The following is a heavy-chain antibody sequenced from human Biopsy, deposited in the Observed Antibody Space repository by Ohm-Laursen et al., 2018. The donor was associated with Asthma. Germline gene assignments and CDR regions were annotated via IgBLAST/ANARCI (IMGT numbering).Heavy chain of an antibody. CDR2: IYYSGST. Sequence: SQTLSLTCTVYGGYLTGHYWNWIRPPPGKGLEFIGTIYYSGSTYYNPSLKSRVTLSVDASKNQFSLKLTSVTAADTAVYYCVSPPGYWGQGTRVTVSS. CDR3: VSPPGY. J-gene: IGHJ4*02. V-gene: IGHV4-39*01. CDR1: GGYLTGHY.